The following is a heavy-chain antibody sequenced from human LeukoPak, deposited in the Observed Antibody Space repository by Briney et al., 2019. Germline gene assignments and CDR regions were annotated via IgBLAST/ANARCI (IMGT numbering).Heavy chain of an antibody. D-gene: IGHD1-26*01. CDR3: ARDRVGAMDY. CDR1: GFTFSSYA. V-gene: IGHV3-30-3*01. CDR2: ISYDGSNK. Sequence: GGSLRLSCAASGFTFSSYAMHWVRQAPGKGLEWVAVISYDGSNKYYADSVKGRFTISRDNSKNTLYLQMNSLRAEDTAMYYCARDRVGAMDYWGQGTLVTVSS. J-gene: IGHJ4*02.